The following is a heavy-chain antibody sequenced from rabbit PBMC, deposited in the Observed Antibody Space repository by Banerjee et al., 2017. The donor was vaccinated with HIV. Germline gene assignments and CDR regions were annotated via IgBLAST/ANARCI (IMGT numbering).Heavy chain of an antibody. V-gene: IGHV1S45*01. CDR3: VRWGWL. Sequence: QEQLVESGGGLVQPEGSLTLTCTASGFSFSSSYYMCCGRQARGKGLEWIACIYTAKGSTDHASWAKGRFTISKTSSTTVTLQMTSLTAADTATYFCVRWGWLGGPGTLVTVS. CDR1: GFSFSSSYY. CDR2: IYTAKGST. D-gene: IGHD4-2*01. J-gene: IGHJ6*01.